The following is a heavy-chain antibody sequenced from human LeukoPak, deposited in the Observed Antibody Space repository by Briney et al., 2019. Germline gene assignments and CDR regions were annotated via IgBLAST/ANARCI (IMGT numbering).Heavy chain of an antibody. CDR2: IYYSGST. Sequence: SETLSLTCTVSGGSISSSSYYWGWIRQPPGKGLEWIGYIYYSGSTNYNPSLKSRVTISVDTSKNQFSLKLSSVTAADTAVYYCARVKSRTVTTFAFDIWGQGTMVTVSS. CDR3: ARVKSRTVTTFAFDI. CDR1: GGSISSSSYY. V-gene: IGHV4-61*05. D-gene: IGHD4-17*01. J-gene: IGHJ3*02.